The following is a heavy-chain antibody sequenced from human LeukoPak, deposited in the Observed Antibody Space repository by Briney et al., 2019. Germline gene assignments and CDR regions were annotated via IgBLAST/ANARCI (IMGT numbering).Heavy chain of an antibody. CDR2: TYYKSKWYN. CDR3: GRGWLKTGIQY. J-gene: IGHJ4*02. CDR1: GDSVSGNSGT. Sequence: SQTLSLTCAISGDSVSGNSGTWNWIRQSPSRGLEWLGRTYYKSKWYNDYAISVKGRITINPDTSTNQFSLQLDSVSPDDTAVYFCGRGWLKTGIQYWGQGTLVTVSS. D-gene: IGHD3-3*02. V-gene: IGHV6-1*01.